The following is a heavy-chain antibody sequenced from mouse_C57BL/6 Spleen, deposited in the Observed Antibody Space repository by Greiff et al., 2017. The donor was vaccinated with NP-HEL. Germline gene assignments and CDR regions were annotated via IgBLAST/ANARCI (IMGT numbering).Heavy chain of an antibody. V-gene: IGHV1-64*01. J-gene: IGHJ1*03. CDR1: GYTFTSYW. Sequence: QVQLQQPGAELVKPGASVKLSCKASGYTFTSYWMHWVKQRPGQGLEWIGMIHPNSGSTNYNEKFKSKATLTVDKSSSTAYMQLSSLTSEHSAVYYCARGALYYGSSPWYFDVWGTGTTVTVSS. CDR3: ARGALYYGSSPWYFDV. CDR2: IHPNSGST. D-gene: IGHD1-1*01.